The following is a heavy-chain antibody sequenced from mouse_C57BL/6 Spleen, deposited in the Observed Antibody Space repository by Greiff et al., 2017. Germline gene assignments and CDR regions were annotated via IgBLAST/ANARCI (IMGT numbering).Heavy chain of an antibody. CDR3: ARGNYGNPYYYAMDY. J-gene: IGHJ4*01. V-gene: IGHV1-64*01. Sequence: QVQLQQPGAELVKPGASVQLSCKASGYTFTSYWMHWVKQRPGQGPEWIGMIHPHSGSTNYNEKFKSKATLTVYKSSSTSYMKLSSLTSEDSAVYYCARGNYGNPYYYAMDYWGQGTSVTVSS. CDR2: IHPHSGST. D-gene: IGHD2-1*01. CDR1: GYTFTSYW.